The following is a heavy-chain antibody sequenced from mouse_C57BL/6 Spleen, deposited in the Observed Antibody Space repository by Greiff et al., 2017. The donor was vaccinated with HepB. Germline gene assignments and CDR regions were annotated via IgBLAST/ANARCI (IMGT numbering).Heavy chain of an antibody. J-gene: IGHJ2*01. Sequence: VKLVESGAELVRPGTSVKMSCKASGYTFTNYWIGWAKQRPGHGLEWIGDIYPGGGYTNYNEKFKGKATLTADKSSSTAYMQFSSLTSEDSAIYYCARGTGYDYFDYWGQGTTLTVSS. CDR3: ARGTGYDYFDY. CDR1: GYTFTNYW. D-gene: IGHD3-1*01. CDR2: IYPGGGYT. V-gene: IGHV1-63*01.